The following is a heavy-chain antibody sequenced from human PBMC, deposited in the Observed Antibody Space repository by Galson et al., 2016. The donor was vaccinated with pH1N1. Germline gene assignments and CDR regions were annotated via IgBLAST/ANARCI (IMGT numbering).Heavy chain of an antibody. CDR1: GFTFSSYA. V-gene: IGHV3-23*01. Sequence: SLRLSCAASGFTFSSYAMSWVRQAPGKGLEWVSAISGRGESTYYSDSVQGHLTISRDKSKNTLYLQMNSLRTEYTAVYYCAKDLSSDYGDYGLDYWGQGTLVTVSS. CDR2: ISGRGEST. CDR3: AKDLSSDYGDYGLDY. J-gene: IGHJ4*02. D-gene: IGHD4-17*01.